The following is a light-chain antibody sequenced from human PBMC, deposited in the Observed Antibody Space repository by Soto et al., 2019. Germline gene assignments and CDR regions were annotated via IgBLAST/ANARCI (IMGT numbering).Light chain of an antibody. V-gene: IGKV1-27*01. CDR2: AAS. CDR1: QGISNY. Sequence: DIQMTQSPSSLSASVGDRVTITCRASQGISNYLAWYQQKPGKVPKLLIYAASTLQSGVPSRFSGSGSGRDFSLTISSLQPEDVSTYYCQKYNSAPRGFTFGPGTKVDIK. J-gene: IGKJ3*01. CDR3: QKYNSAPRGFT.